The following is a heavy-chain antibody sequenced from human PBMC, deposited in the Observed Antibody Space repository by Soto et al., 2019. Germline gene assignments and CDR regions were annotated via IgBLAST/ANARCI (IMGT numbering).Heavy chain of an antibody. J-gene: IGHJ5*02. CDR2: VIPIFGTA. Sequence: SVKVSCKASGGTFSSFAISWVRQAPGQGLEWMGEVIPIFGTANYAQKFQGRVTITADESTSTAYMGLSSLRSEDTAVYYCARDRGPSSGYYPYWFDPWGQGTLITVSS. V-gene: IGHV1-69*13. CDR3: ARDRGPSSGYYPYWFDP. CDR1: GGTFSSFA. D-gene: IGHD3-22*01.